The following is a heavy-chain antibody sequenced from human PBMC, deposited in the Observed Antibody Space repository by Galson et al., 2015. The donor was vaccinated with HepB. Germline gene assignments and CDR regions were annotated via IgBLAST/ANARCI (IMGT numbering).Heavy chain of an antibody. CDR1: GYTFSGYY. V-gene: IGHV1-2*06. J-gene: IGHJ4*02. CDR3: ARWDDDIEPTIGGGFDY. CDR2: INPNRGGGT. D-gene: IGHD5-12*01. Sequence: SVKVSCKASGYTFSGYYTHWVRQAPGQGLEWMGRINPNRGGGTYYSQKFQGRVTMTTDTSTSTVYMDLRSLRSDDTAMYYCARWDDDIEPTIGGGFDYWGQGTLVTVSS.